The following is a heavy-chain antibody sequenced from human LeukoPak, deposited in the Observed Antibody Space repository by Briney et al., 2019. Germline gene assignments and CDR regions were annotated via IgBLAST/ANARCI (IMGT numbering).Heavy chain of an antibody. D-gene: IGHD6-19*01. Sequence: PSETLSLTCTASGGSISSPNSYWGWIRQPPGKGLEWIGSIFYDGTTYYNPSLKSRVTISVDTSKSQFSLTLRSVTAADTAVYYCARRVVAGTTVDFWGQGNLVTVSS. CDR3: ARRVVAGTTVDF. CDR2: IFYDGTT. J-gene: IGHJ4*02. CDR1: GGSISSPNSY. V-gene: IGHV4-39*01.